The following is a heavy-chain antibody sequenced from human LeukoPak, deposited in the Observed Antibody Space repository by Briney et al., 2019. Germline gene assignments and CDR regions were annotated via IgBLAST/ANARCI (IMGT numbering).Heavy chain of an antibody. Sequence: GWSLRLSCAASGFTFDDYTMHWVRQAPGKGLEWVSLISWDGGSTYYADSVKGRFTISRDNSKNSLYLQMNSLRTEDTALYYCAKDITPRIAAAGAPSGYGMDVWGQGTTVTVSS. CDR2: ISWDGGST. CDR1: GFTFDDYT. V-gene: IGHV3-43*01. D-gene: IGHD6-13*01. CDR3: AKDITPRIAAAGAPSGYGMDV. J-gene: IGHJ6*02.